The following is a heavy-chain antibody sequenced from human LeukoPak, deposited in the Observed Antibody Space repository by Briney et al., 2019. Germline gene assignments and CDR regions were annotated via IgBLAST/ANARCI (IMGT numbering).Heavy chain of an antibody. CDR3: AKASIAAAGGYFQH. J-gene: IGHJ1*01. V-gene: IGHV3-30*18. D-gene: IGHD6-13*01. CDR2: ISYDGNNK. CDR1: GFTFSSYG. Sequence: PGGSLRLSCAASGFTFSSYGMHWVHQAPGKGLEWVALISYDGNNKYYGDSVKGRFTISRDKSKNTLFLQMNSLRAEDTAVYYCAKASIAAAGGYFQHWGQGTLVTVSS.